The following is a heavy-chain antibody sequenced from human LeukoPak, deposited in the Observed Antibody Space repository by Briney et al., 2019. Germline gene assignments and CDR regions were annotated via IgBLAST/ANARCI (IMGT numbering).Heavy chain of an antibody. CDR3: AKVQRQLLRGLYYYYYLDV. D-gene: IGHD6-13*01. V-gene: IGHV4-61*02. CDR1: GDSISSGIYY. CDR2: IYASGNT. J-gene: IGHJ6*03. Sequence: PSQTLSLTCTVSGDSISSGIYYWSWIRQPAGKGLEWIGRIYASGNTDYSPSLKSRVTISVDTSKNQFSLKLNSVTAADTAVYYCAKVQRQLLRGLYYYYYLDVWGKGTTVTVSS.